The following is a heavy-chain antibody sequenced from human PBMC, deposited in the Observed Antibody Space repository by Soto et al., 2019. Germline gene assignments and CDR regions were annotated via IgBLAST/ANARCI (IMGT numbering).Heavy chain of an antibody. CDR2: ISYDGSNK. CDR1: GFTFSSYG. V-gene: IGHV3-30*18. J-gene: IGHJ6*02. D-gene: IGHD3-22*01. Sequence: GGALRLSCAASGFTFSSYGMHWVRPAPGKGLEWVAVISYDGSNKYYADSVKGRFTISRDNSKNTLYLQMNSLRAEDTAVYYCANLWGDSSGYTYYYYGMDVWGQGTTVTVSS. CDR3: ANLWGDSSGYTYYYYGMDV.